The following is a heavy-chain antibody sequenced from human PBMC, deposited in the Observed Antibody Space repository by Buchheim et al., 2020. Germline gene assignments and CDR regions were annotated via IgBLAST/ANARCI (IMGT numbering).Heavy chain of an antibody. CDR1: GYTFTSYA. D-gene: IGHD2-15*01. CDR3: ARLLGRYCSGGSCSIGGNAFDI. Sequence: QVQLVQSGAEVKKPGASVKVSCKASGYTFTSYAMHWVRQAPGQRLEWMGWINAGNGNTKYSQKFQGRVTITRDTSASTAYMELSSLRSEDTAVYYCARLLGRYCSGGSCSIGGNAFDIWGQGT. J-gene: IGHJ3*02. V-gene: IGHV1-3*01. CDR2: INAGNGNT.